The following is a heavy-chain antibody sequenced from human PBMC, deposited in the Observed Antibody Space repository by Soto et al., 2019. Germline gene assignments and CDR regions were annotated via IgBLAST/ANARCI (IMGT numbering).Heavy chain of an antibody. Sequence: QVQLVQSGAEVKKPGASVKVSCKASGYTFTSYGISWVRQAPGQGLEWMGWISAHNGNTNYAQKRQGRVTMTTDTSTSTAYMELRTLSSDDTAVYYCARVYVGYYYDSSAPMGWFDPWGQGTLVTVSS. CDR3: ARVYVGYYYDSSAPMGWFDP. CDR1: GYTFTSYG. V-gene: IGHV1-18*01. CDR2: ISAHNGNT. D-gene: IGHD3-22*01. J-gene: IGHJ5*02.